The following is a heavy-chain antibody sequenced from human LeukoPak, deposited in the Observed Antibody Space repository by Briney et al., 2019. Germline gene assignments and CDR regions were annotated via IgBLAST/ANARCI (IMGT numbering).Heavy chain of an antibody. CDR3: ARERREQLLPPYTRSLTYFDY. CDR2: FYYSGST. D-gene: IGHD2-15*01. CDR1: GGSITSSSYY. V-gene: IGHV4-39*07. J-gene: IGHJ4*02. Sequence: SETLSLTCTVSGGSITSSSYYWGWIRQPPGKGLEWIGSFYYSGSTYYNPSLKRRVTISIDTSKNQFSLKLSSVTAADTAVYYCARERREQLLPPYTRSLTYFDYWGQGTLVTVSS.